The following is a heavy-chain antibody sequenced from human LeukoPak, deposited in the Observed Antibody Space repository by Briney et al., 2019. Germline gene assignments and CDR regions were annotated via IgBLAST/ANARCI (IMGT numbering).Heavy chain of an antibody. Sequence: PGGSLRLSCAASGFSFSSYAMSWVRQAPGKGLEWVSGINGRGDSTVYADSVKGRFTISRDNSKNTLYLQMNSLRAEDTAVYYCAKTRPLDSSSWSHGDYWGQGTLVTVSS. V-gene: IGHV3-23*01. CDR1: GFSFSSYA. CDR3: AKTRPLDSSSWSHGDY. J-gene: IGHJ4*02. D-gene: IGHD6-13*01. CDR2: INGRGDST.